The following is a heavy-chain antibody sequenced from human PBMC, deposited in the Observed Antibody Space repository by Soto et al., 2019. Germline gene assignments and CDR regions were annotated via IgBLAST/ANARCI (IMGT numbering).Heavy chain of an antibody. CDR2: IIPIFGTA. CDR3: ASHGGSSPEGTYYYGMDV. D-gene: IGHD1-26*01. V-gene: IGHV1-69*12. Sequence: QVQLVQSGAEVKKPGSSVKVSCKASGGTFSSYAISWVRQAPGQGLEWMGGIIPIFGTADYAQKFQGRVTRTADESTTTAYMELSTLRSEDTAVYYCASHGGSSPEGTYYYGMDVWGQGTTVTVSS. J-gene: IGHJ6*02. CDR1: GGTFSSYA.